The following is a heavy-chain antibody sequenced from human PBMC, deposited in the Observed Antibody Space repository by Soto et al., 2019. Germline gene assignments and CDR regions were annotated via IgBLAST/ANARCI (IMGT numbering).Heavy chain of an antibody. V-gene: IGHV3-7*01. J-gene: IGHJ6*04. CDR2: IREDGREE. Sequence: GGSLRLSCAASGFTFNIYWMSWVRQAPGKGLECVAQIREDGREEYYMDSVKGRMTISRDNAKNSLYLQMNSLRAEDTAVYFCTRLPRSSVSDVWGKGTTVTVSS. CDR1: GFTFNIYW. CDR3: TRLPRSSVSDV. D-gene: IGHD2-2*01.